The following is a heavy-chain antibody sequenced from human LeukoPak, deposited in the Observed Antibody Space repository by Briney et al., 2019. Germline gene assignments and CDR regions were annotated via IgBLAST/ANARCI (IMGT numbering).Heavy chain of an antibody. CDR3: TRDPILGAPDYFDY. V-gene: IGHV3-30*03. D-gene: IGHD1-26*01. CDR1: GFPFSTYG. J-gene: IGHJ4*02. Sequence: PGMSLRLSCAASGFPFSTYGMHWVRQAPGKGLEWVAVTSPDEGLKFYGDSVKGRFTISRDNSKNTMYLQMNNLREEDTAVYYCTRDPILGAPDYFDYWGQGTLVTVSS. CDR2: TSPDEGLK.